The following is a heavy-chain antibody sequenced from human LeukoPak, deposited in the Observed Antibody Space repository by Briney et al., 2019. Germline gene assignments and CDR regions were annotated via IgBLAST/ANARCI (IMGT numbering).Heavy chain of an antibody. Sequence: SETLSLTCTVSGGSISSSSYYWGWIRQPPGKGLEWIGSIYYSGSTYYNPSLKSRVTISVDTSKNQFSLKLSSVTAADTAVYYCARLAPGLIRAFDYWGQGTLVTVSS. CDR3: ARLAPGLIRAFDY. CDR1: GGSISSSSYY. J-gene: IGHJ4*02. V-gene: IGHV4-39*01. CDR2: IYYSGST. D-gene: IGHD3-10*01.